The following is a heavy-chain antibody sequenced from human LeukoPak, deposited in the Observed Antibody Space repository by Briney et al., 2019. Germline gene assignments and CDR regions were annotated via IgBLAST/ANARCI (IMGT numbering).Heavy chain of an antibody. V-gene: IGHV3-9*01. D-gene: IGHD6-19*01. CDR3: ARNGGWQWLVVGDY. Sequence: PGGSLRLSCAASGVNFDDYAMHWVRQSPGTGLEWVAGLNCDSRSMAYADSVRGRFTISRDNAKNSLYLQMNSLRAEDTAVYYCARNGGWQWLVVGDYWGQGTLVTVSS. CDR2: LNCDSRSM. CDR1: GVNFDDYA. J-gene: IGHJ4*02.